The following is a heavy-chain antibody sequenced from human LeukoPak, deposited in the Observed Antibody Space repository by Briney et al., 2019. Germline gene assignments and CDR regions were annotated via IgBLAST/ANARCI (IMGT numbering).Heavy chain of an antibody. CDR1: GFTFSTYG. J-gene: IGHJ4*02. CDR2: ISYDGSNK. CDR3: ARDRIASSRGCDY. Sequence: PGGSLRLSCAASGFTFSTYGMHWVRQAPGKGLEWVAVISYDGSNKYYADSVKGRFTISRDNSKNTLYLQMNSLRAEDTAVYYCARDRIASSRGCDYWGQGTLVTVSS. V-gene: IGHV3-30*03. D-gene: IGHD2-2*01.